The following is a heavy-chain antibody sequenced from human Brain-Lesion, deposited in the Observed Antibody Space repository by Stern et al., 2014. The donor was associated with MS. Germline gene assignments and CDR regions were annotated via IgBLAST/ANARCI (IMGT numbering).Heavy chain of an antibody. CDR2: ISSNQNYI. D-gene: IGHD6-13*01. Sequence: EVHLVESGGGLVKPGGSLRLSCAASGFTFSDSSMFWVRQAPGKGLEWVSCISSNQNYINYADSVKGRFTISRENARNSLYLQMNSLRVEDTAVYYCATVSPYTSSWYPFFDIWGQGTRFTVSS. J-gene: IGHJ4*02. CDR3: ATVSPYTSSWYPFFDI. CDR1: GFTFSDSS. V-gene: IGHV3-21*01.